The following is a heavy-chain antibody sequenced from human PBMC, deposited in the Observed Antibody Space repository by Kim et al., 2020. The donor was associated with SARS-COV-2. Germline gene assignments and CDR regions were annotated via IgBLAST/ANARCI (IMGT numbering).Heavy chain of an antibody. V-gene: IGHV3-21*01. D-gene: IGHD1-26*01. CDR3: AGDGEVGATKLWFDP. CDR2: ISSSSSYI. CDR1: GFTFSSYS. Sequence: GGSLRLSCAASGFTFSSYSMNWVRQAPGKGLEWVSSISSSSSYIYYADSVKGRFTISRDNAKNSLYLQMNSLRAEDTAVYYCAGDGEVGATKLWFDPWGQGTLVTVSS. J-gene: IGHJ5*02.